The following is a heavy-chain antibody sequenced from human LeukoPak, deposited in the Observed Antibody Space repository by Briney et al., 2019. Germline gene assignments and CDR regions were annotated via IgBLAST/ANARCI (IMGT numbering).Heavy chain of an antibody. J-gene: IGHJ6*02. Sequence: GGSLRLSCAASGFTFSNYAMNWVRQAPGKGLEWVSAISGSGGSTYYADTVKGRFTISRDNSKSTLFLQMNSLRAEDTAVYYCASSSSGWYYYYGLDVWGQGTTVTVSS. V-gene: IGHV3-23*01. CDR3: ASSSSGWYYYYGLDV. D-gene: IGHD6-19*01. CDR1: GFTFSNYA. CDR2: ISGSGGST.